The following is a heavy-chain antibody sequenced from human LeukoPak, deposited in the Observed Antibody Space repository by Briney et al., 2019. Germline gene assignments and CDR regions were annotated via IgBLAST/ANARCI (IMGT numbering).Heavy chain of an antibody. J-gene: IGHJ2*01. Sequence: PGGSLRLSCAASGFTFSNYWMSWVRQAPGKGLEWLANINQDGSEMYYVDSVKGRFTITRDNGKNSLYLQINSLRADDTAVYYCAREQVSMIVVRTGSPLFDLWGRSTLVTVSS. V-gene: IGHV3-7*01. CDR3: AREQVSMIVVRTGSPLFDL. D-gene: IGHD3-22*01. CDR1: GFTFSNYW. CDR2: INQDGSEM.